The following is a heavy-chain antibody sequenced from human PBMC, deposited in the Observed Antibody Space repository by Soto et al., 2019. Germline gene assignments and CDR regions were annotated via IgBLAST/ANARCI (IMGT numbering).Heavy chain of an antibody. V-gene: IGHV3-21*01. CDR1: GFTFTRYS. Sequence: GGSLRLSCAASGFTFTRYSTNWVRQAPGKGLEWVSSISSTTNYIYYADSMKGRFTVSRDNAKNSVYLEMNSLSAEDTAVYYCARESEDLTSNFDYWGQGTLVTVSS. CDR2: ISSTTNYI. CDR3: ARESEDLTSNFDY. J-gene: IGHJ4*02.